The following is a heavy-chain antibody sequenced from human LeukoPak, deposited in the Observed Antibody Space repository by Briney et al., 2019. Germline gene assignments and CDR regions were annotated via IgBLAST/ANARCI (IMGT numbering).Heavy chain of an antibody. J-gene: IGHJ4*02. CDR3: AKDVRIAVTWFDY. Sequence: GGSLRLSYAASGFTFSSYGMHWVRQAPGKGLEWVAVISYDGSSKYYADSVKGRFTISRDNSKNTLYLQMNSLRAEDTAVYYCAKDVRIAVTWFDYWGQGTLVTVSS. V-gene: IGHV3-30*18. CDR2: ISYDGSSK. CDR1: GFTFSSYG. D-gene: IGHD6-19*01.